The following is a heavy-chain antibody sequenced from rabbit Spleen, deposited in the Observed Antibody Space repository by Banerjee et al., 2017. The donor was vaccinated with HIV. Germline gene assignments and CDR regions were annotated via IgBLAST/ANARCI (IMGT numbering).Heavy chain of an antibody. J-gene: IGHJ4*01. CDR3: ARDLVAVIGWNFNL. CDR2: IDPIFGAT. Sequence: QEQLVESGGGLVQPGGSLKLSCKASGFDLSSYGVSWVRQAPGKGLEWIGYIDPIFGATYYATWVNGRFSISRENAQNTVFLQMTSLTAADTATYFCARDLVAVIGWNFNLWGPGTLVTVS. D-gene: IGHD5-1*01. V-gene: IGHV1S47*01. CDR1: GFDLSSYG.